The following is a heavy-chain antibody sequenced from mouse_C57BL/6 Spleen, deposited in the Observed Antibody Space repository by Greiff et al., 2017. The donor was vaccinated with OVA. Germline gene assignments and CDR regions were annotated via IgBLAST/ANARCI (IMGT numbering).Heavy chain of an antibody. Sequence: QVQLQQPGAELVKPGASVKLSCKASGYTFTSYWMHWVKQRPGRGFEWIGRIDPNSGGTTYNEKFKSKATLTVDKPSSTAYMQLRSLTSEDSAVYLCARWLLPLYAMDYWGQGTSVTVSS. D-gene: IGHD2-3*01. CDR3: ARWLLPLYAMDY. V-gene: IGHV1-72*01. CDR2: IDPNSGGT. CDR1: GYTFTSYW. J-gene: IGHJ4*01.